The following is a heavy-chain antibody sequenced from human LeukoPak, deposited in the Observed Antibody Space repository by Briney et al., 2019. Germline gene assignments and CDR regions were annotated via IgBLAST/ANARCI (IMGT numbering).Heavy chain of an antibody. CDR2: IKQDGSEK. J-gene: IGHJ4*02. D-gene: IGHD3-10*01. Sequence: GGSLRLSCAASGCTFISYWMSWVRQAPGQGLEWVANIKQDGSEKYYVNSVKGRFTISTDNAKNSLYLQMNSLRAEDTAVYYCAREALSWFGELLAPPDYWGQGTLVNVSS. CDR1: GCTFISYW. CDR3: AREALSWFGELLAPPDY. V-gene: IGHV3-7*05.